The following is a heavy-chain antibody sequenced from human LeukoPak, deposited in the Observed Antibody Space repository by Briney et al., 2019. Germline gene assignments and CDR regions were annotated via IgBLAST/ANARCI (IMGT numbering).Heavy chain of an antibody. D-gene: IGHD3-10*01. CDR1: GFTFSSYE. Sequence: GGSLRLSCAASGFTFSSYEMNWVRQAPGKGLEWVSYIDSSGSTIHYADSVKGRFTISRDNAKNSLYLQMNSLRAEDTAVYYCARLLAYGSGGEAFDYWGQGTLVTVSS. CDR3: ARLLAYGSGGEAFDY. J-gene: IGHJ4*02. V-gene: IGHV3-48*03. CDR2: IDSSGSTI.